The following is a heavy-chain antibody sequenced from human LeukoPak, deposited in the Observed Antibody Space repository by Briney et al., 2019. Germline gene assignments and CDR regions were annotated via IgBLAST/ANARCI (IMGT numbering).Heavy chain of an antibody. CDR3: ARSSVAGTLGFDY. V-gene: IGHV4-31*03. Sequence: KPSETLSLTCTVSGGSISSGGYYWSWIRRHPGKGLEWIGYIYYSGSTYYNPSLKSRVTISIDTSKNQFSLKLSSVTAADTAVYYCARSSVAGTLGFDYWGQGTLVTVSS. CDR1: GGSISSGGYY. CDR2: IYYSGST. J-gene: IGHJ4*02. D-gene: IGHD6-19*01.